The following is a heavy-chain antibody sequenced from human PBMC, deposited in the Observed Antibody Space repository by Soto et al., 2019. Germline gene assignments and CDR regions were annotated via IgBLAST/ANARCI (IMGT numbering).Heavy chain of an antibody. Sequence: GASVKVSCKASGGTFSSYAISWVRQAPGQGLEWMGGIIPIFGTANYAQKFQGRVTITADESTSTAYMELSSLRSEDTAVYYCARVFDSSIAALYYYSGMDVWGQGPTVTVYS. D-gene: IGHD6-6*01. CDR2: IIPIFGTA. CDR3: ARVFDSSIAALYYYSGMDV. V-gene: IGHV1-69*13. CDR1: GGTFSSYA. J-gene: IGHJ6*02.